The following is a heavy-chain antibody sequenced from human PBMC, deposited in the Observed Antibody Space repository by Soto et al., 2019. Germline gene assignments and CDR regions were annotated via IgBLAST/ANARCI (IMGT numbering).Heavy chain of an antibody. Sequence: QVQLQESGPGLVKPSQTLSLICTVSGGSINSGGYYWNWIRQHPGKGLEWIGYIFYSGSTYYNPFLRGRVTLSANTSENQFPLDLSSGTSADPAVFFWARGYRQSGYSSSWVFDYWGQGTLVNVSS. CDR2: IFYSGST. CDR3: ARGYRQSGYSSSWVFDY. CDR1: GGSINSGGYY. D-gene: IGHD6-13*01. J-gene: IGHJ4*02. V-gene: IGHV4-31*03.